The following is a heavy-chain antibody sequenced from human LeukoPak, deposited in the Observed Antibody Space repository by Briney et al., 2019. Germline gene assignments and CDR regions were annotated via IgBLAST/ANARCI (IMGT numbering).Heavy chain of an antibody. CDR2: ISYDGSNK. CDR3: ARVLDSGSYYDY. J-gene: IGHJ4*02. Sequence: GGSLRLSCAASGFTFSSYAMPWVRQAPGKGLEWVAVISYDGSNKYYADSVKGRFTISRDNSKNTLYLQMNSLRAEDTAVYYCARVLDSGSYYDYWGQGTLVTVSS. V-gene: IGHV3-30-3*01. CDR1: GFTFSSYA. D-gene: IGHD1-26*01.